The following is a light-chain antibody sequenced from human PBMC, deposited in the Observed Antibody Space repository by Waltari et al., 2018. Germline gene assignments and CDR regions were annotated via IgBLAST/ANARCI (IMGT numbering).Light chain of an antibody. J-gene: IGLJ3*02. Sequence: QSVLTQPPSASGTPGQRVTISCSGSTSNLGRNYVYWYQQFPGTAPKLLVYGNNERPSGVPDRISGSKAGTSASLAIRGLRSEDEADYDCATWDGSLTAWVFGGGTKVTVL. CDR1: TSNLGRNY. CDR2: GNN. V-gene: IGLV1-47*01. CDR3: ATWDGSLTAWV.